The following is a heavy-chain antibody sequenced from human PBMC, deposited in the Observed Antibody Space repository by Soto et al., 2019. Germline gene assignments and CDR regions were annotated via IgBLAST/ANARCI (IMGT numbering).Heavy chain of an antibody. Sequence: PSETLSLTCTVSGGSISSGDYYWSWIRQPPGKGLEWIGYIYYSGSTYYNPSLKSRVTISVDTSKNQFSLKLSSVTAADTAVYYCARPSTYYDFWSGYFPSGMDAWGQGTSLTISS. CDR1: GGSISSGDYY. V-gene: IGHV4-30-4*01. CDR3: ARPSTYYDFWSGYFPSGMDA. J-gene: IGHJ6*02. CDR2: IYYSGST. D-gene: IGHD3-3*01.